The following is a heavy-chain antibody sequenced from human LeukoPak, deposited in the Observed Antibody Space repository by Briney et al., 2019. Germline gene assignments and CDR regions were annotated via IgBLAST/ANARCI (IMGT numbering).Heavy chain of an antibody. CDR2: ISGSGDST. CDR1: GFTFSTYA. V-gene: IGHV3-23*01. D-gene: IGHD3-3*01. J-gene: IGHJ6*02. Sequence: PGGSLRLSCAASGFTFSTYAVNWVRQAPGKGLEWVSTISGSGDSTYYADSVKGRFTISRDNSKNTLYLQMNSLRAEDTAVYYCARDGGDDYDFWSGYYLSEYGMDVWGQGTTVTVSS. CDR3: ARDGGDDYDFWSGYYLSEYGMDV.